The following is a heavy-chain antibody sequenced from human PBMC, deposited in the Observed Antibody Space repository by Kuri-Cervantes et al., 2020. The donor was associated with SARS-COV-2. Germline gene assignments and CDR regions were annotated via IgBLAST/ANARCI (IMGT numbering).Heavy chain of an antibody. D-gene: IGHD3-22*01. CDR2: ISSSGSTI. J-gene: IGHJ4*02. Sequence: GESLKSSCAASGFTFSDYNMSWIRQAPGKGLEWVSYISSSGSTIYYADSVKGRFTISRDNAKNSLYLQMNSLRAEDTAVYYCAREASGMYYYDSSGYYYFDYWGQGTLVTVSS. V-gene: IGHV3-11*04. CDR1: GFTFSDYN. CDR3: AREASGMYYYDSSGYYYFDY.